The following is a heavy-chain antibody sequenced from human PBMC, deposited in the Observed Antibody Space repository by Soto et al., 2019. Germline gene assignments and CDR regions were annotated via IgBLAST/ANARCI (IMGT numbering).Heavy chain of an antibody. Sequence: GGSLRLSCTASGFTFGDYAMSWFRQAPGQGLEWVGFIRSKAYGGTTEYAASVKGRFIISRDDSKSIAYLQVNSLKTEDTAVYYCTRFKSESGDYYYYYYMDVWGKGTTVTVSS. CDR3: TRFKSESGDYYYYYYMDV. CDR2: IRSKAYGGTT. V-gene: IGHV3-49*03. CDR1: GFTFGDYA. J-gene: IGHJ6*03.